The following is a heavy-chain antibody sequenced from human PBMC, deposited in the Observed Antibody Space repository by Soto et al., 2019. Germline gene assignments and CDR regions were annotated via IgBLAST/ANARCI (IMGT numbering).Heavy chain of an antibody. Sequence: KPSETLSLTCAVSGYSISSGYYWGWLRQPPGKGLEWLGSIYHSGSSFYNASLKSRLTISVDTFKNQFSVELSSVTAADTAVYYCAGHTGYCSGGTCGFFDYLGQGILVTVSS. J-gene: IGHJ4*02. D-gene: IGHD2-15*01. CDR1: GYSISSGYY. V-gene: IGHV4-38-2*01. CDR2: IYHSGSS. CDR3: AGHTGYCSGGTCGFFDY.